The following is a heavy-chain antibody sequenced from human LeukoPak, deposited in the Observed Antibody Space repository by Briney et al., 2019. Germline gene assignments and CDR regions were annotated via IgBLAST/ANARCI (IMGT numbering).Heavy chain of an antibody. CDR1: GFTVSSNY. CDR3: ARDLYGSGSYSNDQGY. D-gene: IGHD3-10*01. Sequence: PGGSLRLSCAASGFTVSSNYMSWVRQAPGKGLEWVSVIYSGGSTYYADSVKGRFTISRDNSKNTLYLQMNSLRAEDTAVYYCARDLYGSGSYSNDQGYWGQGTLVTVSS. CDR2: IYSGGST. V-gene: IGHV3-66*01. J-gene: IGHJ4*02.